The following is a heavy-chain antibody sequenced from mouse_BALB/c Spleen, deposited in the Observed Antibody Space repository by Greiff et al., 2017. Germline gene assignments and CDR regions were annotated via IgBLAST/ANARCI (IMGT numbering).Heavy chain of an antibody. J-gene: IGHJ3*01. CDR2: ISYDGSN. V-gene: IGHV3-6*02. CDR3: ARPYGNYAWFAN. Sequence: ESGPGLVKPSQSLSLTCSVTGYSITSGYYWNWIRQFPGNKLEWMGYISYDGSNNYNPSLKNRISITRDTSKNQFFLKLNSVTTEDTATYYCARPYGNYAWFANGGQGTLVTVSA. CDR1: GYSITSGYY. D-gene: IGHD2-10*02.